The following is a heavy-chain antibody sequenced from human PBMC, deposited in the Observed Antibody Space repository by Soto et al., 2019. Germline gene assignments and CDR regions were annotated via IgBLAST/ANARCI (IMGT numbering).Heavy chain of an antibody. J-gene: IGHJ2*01. CDR3: XRGPSAAAPLSDWYFDL. Sequence: GGSLRLSCAASGFTFSCYSMNWVRQAPGKGLEWVSYIASTSWNIYYADTVKGRFTISRDNAKNSLYLQMNSLRDEDTAVYYCXRGPSAAAPLSDWYFDLWGRGTLVTVSS. CDR1: GFTFSCYS. D-gene: IGHD2-2*01. CDR2: IASTSWNI. V-gene: IGHV3-48*02.